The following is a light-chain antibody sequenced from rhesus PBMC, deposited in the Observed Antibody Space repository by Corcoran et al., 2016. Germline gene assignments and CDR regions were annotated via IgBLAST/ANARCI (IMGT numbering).Light chain of an antibody. V-gene: IGKV1-74*01. CDR1: ENVNNY. J-gene: IGKJ2*01. Sequence: DIQMTQSPSSLSASVGDRVTITCRASENVNNYLNWYQQKPGKALKLLIYKASTLQSGVPSRFSGSGSGTDYTFTISSLQPEDVATYYCQHGYGTPYSVGQGTKVEIE. CDR3: QHGYGTPYS. CDR2: KAS.